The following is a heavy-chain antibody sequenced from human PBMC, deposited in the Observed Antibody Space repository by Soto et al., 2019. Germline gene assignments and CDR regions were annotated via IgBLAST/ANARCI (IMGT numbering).Heavy chain of an antibody. V-gene: IGHV4-31*03. J-gene: IGHJ4*02. Sequence: SETLSLTCTVSGGSISSGGYYWSWIRQHPGKGLEWIGYIYYSGSTYYNPSLKSRVTISVDTSKNQFSLKLSSVTAADTAVYYCARGVATYTYYFDYWGQGTLVTVSS. CDR1: GGSISSGGYY. D-gene: IGHD5-12*01. CDR3: ARGVATYTYYFDY. CDR2: IYYSGST.